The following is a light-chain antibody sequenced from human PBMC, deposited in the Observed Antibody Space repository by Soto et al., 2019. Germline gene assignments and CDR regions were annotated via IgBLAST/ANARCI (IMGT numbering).Light chain of an antibody. CDR3: AAWDDTLNGPI. J-gene: IGLJ2*01. V-gene: IGLV1-44*01. Sequence: QPVLTQSPSASGTPGQRVTISCSGSSSNIGSNTVNWYQQLPGTAPKLLIYANIQRPSGVPDRFSGSKSGTSASLAISGLQSEDEADYYCAAWDDTLNGPIFAGGTKLTVL. CDR1: SSNIGSNT. CDR2: ANI.